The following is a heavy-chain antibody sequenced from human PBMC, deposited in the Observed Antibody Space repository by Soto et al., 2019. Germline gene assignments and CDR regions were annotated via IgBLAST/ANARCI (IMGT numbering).Heavy chain of an antibody. CDR1: GGSISSYY. CDR3: ARDRADYDLWSGSYGMDV. J-gene: IGHJ6*02. CDR2: IYTSGST. D-gene: IGHD3-3*01. V-gene: IGHV4-4*07. Sequence: SETLSLTCTVSGGSISSYYWSWIRQPAGKGLEWIGRIYTSGSTNYNPSLKSRVTMSVDTSKNQFSLKLSSVTAADTAVYYCARDRADYDLWSGSYGMDVWGQGTTVTVSS.